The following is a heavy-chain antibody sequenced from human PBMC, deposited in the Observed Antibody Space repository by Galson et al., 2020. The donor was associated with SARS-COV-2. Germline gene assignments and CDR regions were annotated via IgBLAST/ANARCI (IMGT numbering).Heavy chain of an antibody. V-gene: IGHV3-48*01. CDR3: AREGGHYYYYYMDV. CDR2: ISSSSSTI. J-gene: IGHJ6*03. Sequence: GGSLRLSCAASGFTFSSYSMNWVRQAPGKGLEWVSYISSSSSTIYYADSVKGRFTISRDNAKNSLYLQMNSLRAEDTAVYYCAREGGHYYYYYMDVWGKGTTVTVSS. CDR1: GFTFSSYS.